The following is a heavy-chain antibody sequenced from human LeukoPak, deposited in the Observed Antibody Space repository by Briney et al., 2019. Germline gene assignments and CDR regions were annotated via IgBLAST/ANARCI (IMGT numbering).Heavy chain of an antibody. Sequence: PSETLSLTCTFSVSSNSNYHWHGIRQPPGKGLDWIGHIYYNGSANYINSVKSRVTISVASSKDQFSLKLRSVTAEDTAVSYCARHGGAPMVRGVLVDAFDIWGQGTMVTVSS. D-gene: IGHD3-10*01. V-gene: IGHV4-59*08. CDR3: ARHGGAPMVRGVLVDAFDI. CDR2: IYYNGSA. J-gene: IGHJ3*02. CDR1: VSSNSNYH.